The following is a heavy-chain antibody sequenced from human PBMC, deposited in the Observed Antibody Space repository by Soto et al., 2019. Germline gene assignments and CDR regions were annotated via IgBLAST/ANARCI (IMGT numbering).Heavy chain of an antibody. CDR1: GGSISSYY. D-gene: IGHD6-19*01. CDR3: ARGGSGWYPTPYYYYGMDV. CDR2: IYYSGST. V-gene: IGHV4-59*01. J-gene: IGHJ6*02. Sequence: QVPLQESGPGLVKPTETLSLTCTVSGGSISSYYWSWIRQPPGKGLEWIGYIYYSGSTNYNASLKSRVTISVDTSKNQFSLKLSSVTAADTAVYYCARGGSGWYPTPYYYYGMDVWGQGTTVTVSS.